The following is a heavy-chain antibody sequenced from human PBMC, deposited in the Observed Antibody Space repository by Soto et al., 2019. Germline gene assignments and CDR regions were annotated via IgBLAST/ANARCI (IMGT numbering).Heavy chain of an antibody. Sequence: GGSQRLCCAAVGFTFSSYWMHWVRQDTGKGLLWVSRINSDGSSTTYADSVKGRFTISRDNAKDTLYLQMNSLTAEDTAVYFCARTPVTYYLDNWGQGILVTVSS. D-gene: IGHD4-17*01. V-gene: IGHV3-74*01. CDR3: ARTPVTYYLDN. J-gene: IGHJ4*02. CDR2: INSDGSST. CDR1: GFTFSSYW.